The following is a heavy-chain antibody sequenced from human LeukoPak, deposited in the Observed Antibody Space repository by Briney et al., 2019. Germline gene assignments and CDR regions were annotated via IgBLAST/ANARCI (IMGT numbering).Heavy chain of an antibody. CDR3: AKWPVPAAMFRPYYFDY. D-gene: IGHD2-2*01. Sequence: GGSLRLSCAASGFTFSSYAMSWVRQAPGKGLEWVSAISGSGGSTYYADSVKGRFTISRDNSKNTLYLQMNSLRAEDTAVYYCAKWPVPAAMFRPYYFDYWGQGTLVTVSS. CDR1: GFTFSSYA. V-gene: IGHV3-23*01. CDR2: ISGSGGST. J-gene: IGHJ4*02.